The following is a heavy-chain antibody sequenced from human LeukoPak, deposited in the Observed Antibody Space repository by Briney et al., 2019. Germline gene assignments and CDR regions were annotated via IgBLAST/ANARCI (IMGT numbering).Heavy chain of an antibody. CDR1: GFTFSSYA. Sequence: PGGSLRLSCAASGFTFSSYAMTWVRQATGKGLEWVSTVSGSGGSTYYADSVKGRFTISRDNSKNTLYLQMNSLRAEDTVVYYCAKDSDYYYYMDVWGTGTTVTVSS. J-gene: IGHJ6*03. CDR3: AKDSDYYYYMDV. CDR2: VSGSGGST. V-gene: IGHV3-23*01.